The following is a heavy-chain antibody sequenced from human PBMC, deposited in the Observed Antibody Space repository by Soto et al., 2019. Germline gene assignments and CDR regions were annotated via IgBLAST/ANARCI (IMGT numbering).Heavy chain of an antibody. D-gene: IGHD4-17*01. CDR2: ISYDGSNK. V-gene: IGHV3-30*03. CDR1: GFTFSSYG. Sequence: PGGSLRLSCAASGFTFSSYGMHWVRQAPGKGLEWVSLISYDGSNKYYADSVKGRFTISRDNAKNSLYLQMNSLRAEDTAVYYCARDSYADYIFDFCLQATLVTVFS. CDR3: ARDSYADYIFDF. J-gene: IGHJ4*02.